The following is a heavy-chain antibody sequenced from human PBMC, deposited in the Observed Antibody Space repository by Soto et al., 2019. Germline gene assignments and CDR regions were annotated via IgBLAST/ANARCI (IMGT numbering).Heavy chain of an antibody. V-gene: IGHV4-59*08. D-gene: IGHD1-1*01. Sequence: RCIRKPPEKGQEWIGYIYYSGSTNYNPSLKSRVTISVDTSKNQFSLKLSSVTAADTAVYYCSRQEDGTRGVYNCFDPLRKGSLVTVSS. CDR3: SRQEDGTRGVYNCFDP. J-gene: IGHJ5*02. CDR2: IYYSGST.